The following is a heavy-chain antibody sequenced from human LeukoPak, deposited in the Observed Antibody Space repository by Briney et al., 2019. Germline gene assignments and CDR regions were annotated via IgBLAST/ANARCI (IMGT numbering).Heavy chain of an antibody. V-gene: IGHV3-7*04. D-gene: IGHD3-22*01. Sequence: GGSLRLSCAASGFTFSSYWMSWVRQAPGKGLEWVANIKQDGSEKYYVDSVKGRFTISRDNAKNSLYLQMNSLRAEDTAVYYCARGADSSGYSDAFDIWGQGTMVTVSS. CDR1: GFTFSSYW. J-gene: IGHJ3*02. CDR2: IKQDGSEK. CDR3: ARGADSSGYSDAFDI.